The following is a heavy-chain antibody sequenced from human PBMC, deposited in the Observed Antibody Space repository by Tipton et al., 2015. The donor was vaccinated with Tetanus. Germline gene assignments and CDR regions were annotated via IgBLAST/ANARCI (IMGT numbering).Heavy chain of an antibody. D-gene: IGHD1-14*01. CDR2: ISGSRLTP. Sequence: SLRLSCAASGFTFTSYTMNWVRQAPGNGLEWVAAISGSRLTPYYADSVKGRFTISRDNSKNTLSLQLNSLRADDTAIYYCAKEALGVLNLWGKGTTVIVSS. J-gene: IGHJ6*04. CDR1: GFTFTSYT. V-gene: IGHV3-23*01. CDR3: AKEALGVLNL.